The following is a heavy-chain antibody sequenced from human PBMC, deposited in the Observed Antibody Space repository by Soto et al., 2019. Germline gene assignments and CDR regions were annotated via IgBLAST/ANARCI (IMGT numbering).Heavy chain of an antibody. D-gene: IGHD2-21*02. CDR1: GGSVSGGSYY. J-gene: IGHJ5*02. CDR2: IYYSGST. CDR3: AXHPHGGDSALLPNWFDP. Sequence: PSETLSLTCTVSGGSVSGGSYYWGWIRQPPGKGLEWIGYIYYSGSTNYNPSLKSRVTISVDTSKNQFSLKLSSVIAADTAVYYCAXHPHGGDSALLPNWFDPWGQGTLVTVSS. V-gene: IGHV4-61*01.